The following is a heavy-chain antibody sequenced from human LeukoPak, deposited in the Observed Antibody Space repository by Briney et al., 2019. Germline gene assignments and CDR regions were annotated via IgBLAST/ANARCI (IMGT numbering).Heavy chain of an antibody. CDR3: ARLPAYCSSTSCYYDY. J-gene: IGHJ4*02. V-gene: IGHV3-7*01. CDR1: GFIFSHYW. CDR2: IKQDGSEK. D-gene: IGHD2-2*01. Sequence: GGSLRLSCATSGFIFSHYWMSWVRQAPGKGLEWVANIKQDGSEKYYVDSVKGRFTISRDNAKNSLFLQMNSLKAEDTAVYYCARLPAYCSSTSCYYDYWGQGTLVTVSS.